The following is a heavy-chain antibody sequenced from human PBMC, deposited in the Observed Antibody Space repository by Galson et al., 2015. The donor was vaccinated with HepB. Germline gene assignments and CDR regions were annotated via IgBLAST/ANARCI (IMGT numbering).Heavy chain of an antibody. Sequence: SGAEVKKPGESLQISCKGSGYSFTSYWIGWVRQMPGKGLELMGIIYPGDSDTKYSPSFQGQVTISADKPISTAYLQWSSLKASDTAMYYCSRPPRHDSSGYYSLDIWGQGTMVTVSS. V-gene: IGHV5-51*01. D-gene: IGHD3-22*01. CDR1: GYSFTSYW. J-gene: IGHJ3*02. CDR2: IYPGDSDT. CDR3: SRPPRHDSSGYYSLDI.